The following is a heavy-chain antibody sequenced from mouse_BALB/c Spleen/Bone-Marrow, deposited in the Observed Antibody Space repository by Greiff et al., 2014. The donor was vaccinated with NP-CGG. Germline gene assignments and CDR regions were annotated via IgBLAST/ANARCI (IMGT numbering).Heavy chain of an antibody. J-gene: IGHJ3*01. Sequence: QVQLQQSGPELVKPGASVKISCKASGYTFTRYYIHWVKQRPGQGLEWIGCIYPGNVNTKYNEKFKDKATLTADKSSSTAYMQLSSLTSEDSAVYFCARALTGTWFAYWGQGTLVTVSA. CDR2: IYPGNVNT. V-gene: IGHV1S56*01. D-gene: IGHD4-1*01. CDR3: ARALTGTWFAY. CDR1: GYTFTRYY.